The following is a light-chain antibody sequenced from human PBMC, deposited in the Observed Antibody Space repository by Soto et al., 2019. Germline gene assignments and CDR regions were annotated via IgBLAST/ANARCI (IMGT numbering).Light chain of an antibody. V-gene: IGKV2D-29*01. CDR2: ELS. Sequence: DIVITQTPLSLSFTPLHPSSISCKSSQSVMQSDGKTSLYWYLQKPGQPPQLLIYELSNRFSGVPDRFSGSGSGTDFTLKISGVEAEDVGVYYCMQTIEPPLTFGGGTKVDI. CDR3: MQTIEPPLT. CDR1: QSVMQSDGKTS. J-gene: IGKJ4*01.